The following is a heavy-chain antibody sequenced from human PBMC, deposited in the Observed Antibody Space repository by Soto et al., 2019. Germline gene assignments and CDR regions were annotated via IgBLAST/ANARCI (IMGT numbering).Heavy chain of an antibody. V-gene: IGHV1-18*01. J-gene: IGHJ5*02. D-gene: IGHD2-2*01. CDR2: VSAEDGST. CDR3: ARDPRIHPYSSRGGGLDP. CDR1: GYTFISYA. Sequence: QAQLVQSGPEVKQPGASVKISCKASGYTFISYAISWVRQAPGQGLQWMGWVSAEDGSTNYAERIQGRVTMTTDTHTNTAQMELRSLGDDDTAVYYCARDPRIHPYSSRGGGLDPWGQGTPVTVSS.